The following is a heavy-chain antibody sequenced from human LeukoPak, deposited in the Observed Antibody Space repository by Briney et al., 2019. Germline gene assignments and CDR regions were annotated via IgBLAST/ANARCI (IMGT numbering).Heavy chain of an antibody. J-gene: IGHJ4*02. V-gene: IGHV4-59*01. Sequence: SETLSLTCTVSGGYINIYYWSWIRQPPGKGLEWIGYIQYGGRTYYSPSLKSRVTISMDLSKIQFSLKMSSVTAADTAVYYCARDFFGDFDHWGQGILVTVSS. CDR2: IQYGGRT. D-gene: IGHD2/OR15-2a*01. CDR3: ARDFFGDFDH. CDR1: GGYINIYY.